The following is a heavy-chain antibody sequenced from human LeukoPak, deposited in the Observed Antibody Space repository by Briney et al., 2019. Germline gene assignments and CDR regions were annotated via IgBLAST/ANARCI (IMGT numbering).Heavy chain of an antibody. Sequence: SETLSLTCTVSGGSISSYYGSWIRQPPGKGLEWIGYIYYSGSTNYNPSLKSRVTISVDTSKNQFSLKLSSVTAADTAVYYCARGLLAYYYDSSGYYYYYYGMDVWGQGTTVTVSS. CDR1: GGSISSYY. J-gene: IGHJ6*02. CDR2: IYYSGST. CDR3: ARGLLAYYYDSSGYYYYYYGMDV. D-gene: IGHD3-22*01. V-gene: IGHV4-59*01.